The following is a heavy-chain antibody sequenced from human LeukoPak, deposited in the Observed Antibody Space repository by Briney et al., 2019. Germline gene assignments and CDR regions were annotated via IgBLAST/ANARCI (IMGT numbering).Heavy chain of an antibody. Sequence: SETLSLTCTVSGGSISSYYWSWIRQPAGKGLEWIGRIYTSGSTNYNPSLKSRVTISVDKSKNQFSLKLSSVTAADTAVYYCARFEPPVIFAGPGYFDYWGQGTLVTVSS. CDR2: IYTSGST. J-gene: IGHJ4*02. CDR3: ARFEPPVIFAGPGYFDY. CDR1: GGSISSYY. D-gene: IGHD3-16*02. V-gene: IGHV4-4*07.